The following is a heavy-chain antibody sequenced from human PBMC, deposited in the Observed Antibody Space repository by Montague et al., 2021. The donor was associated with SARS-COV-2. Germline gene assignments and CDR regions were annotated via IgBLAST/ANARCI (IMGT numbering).Heavy chain of an antibody. V-gene: IGHV4-59*11. CDR2: IFYKGNT. CDR3: ARSISSSGARDN. D-gene: IGHD3-22*01. CDR1: GGSLNKHY. J-gene: IGHJ4*02. Sequence: SETPSLTCTVSGGSLNKHYWSWIRKAPGKELEWLGNIFYKGNTNYNFFLSRRVSMSLDTPQNQFSLWLTSLTAAATAVYYCARSISSSGARDNWGQGILVTVSS.